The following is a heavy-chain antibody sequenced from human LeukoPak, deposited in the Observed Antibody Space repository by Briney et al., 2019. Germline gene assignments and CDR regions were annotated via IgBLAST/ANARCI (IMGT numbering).Heavy chain of an antibody. J-gene: IGHJ6*03. CDR2: IYYSGST. Sequence: SEALSLTCTVSGGSISSYYWSWIRQPPGKGLEWIGYIYYSGSTNYNPSLKSRVTISVDTSKNQFSLKLSSVTAADTAVYYCARGVGGSGSYYNQKTYYYYYMDVWGKGTTVTISS. CDR1: GGSISSYY. V-gene: IGHV4-59*01. D-gene: IGHD3-10*01. CDR3: ARGVGGSGSYYNQKTYYYYYMDV.